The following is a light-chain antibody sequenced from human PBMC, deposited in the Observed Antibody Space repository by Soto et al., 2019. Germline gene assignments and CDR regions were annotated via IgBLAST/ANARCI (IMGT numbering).Light chain of an antibody. CDR3: QQYGSSIFS. CDR1: QSVSSSY. J-gene: IGKJ3*01. V-gene: IGKV3-20*01. Sequence: EIVLTQSPGTLSLSPGERATLSCRASQSVSSSYLGWYQQKPGQAPRLLIYGASTRATGIQDRFSGSGSGTDFTLTSSRLEPEDFAVYYCQQYGSSIFSFGPGTKVDIK. CDR2: GAS.